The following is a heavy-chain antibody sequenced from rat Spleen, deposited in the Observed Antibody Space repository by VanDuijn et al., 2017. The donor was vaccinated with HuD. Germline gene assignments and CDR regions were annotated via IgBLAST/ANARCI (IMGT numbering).Heavy chain of an antibody. V-gene: IGHV5-31*01. D-gene: IGHD1-4*01. CDR1: GFTFNYYW. CDR3: ARETGYNSYFDY. CDR2: ITNTGGNT. Sequence: EVQLVESGGGLVQPGRSLKLSCVASGFTFNYYWMTWIRQAPGKGLEWVASITNTGGNTYYRDSVKGRFPISRDNAKNTLYLQMDSLRSEDTATYYCARETGYNSYFDYWGQGVLVTVSS. J-gene: IGHJ2*01.